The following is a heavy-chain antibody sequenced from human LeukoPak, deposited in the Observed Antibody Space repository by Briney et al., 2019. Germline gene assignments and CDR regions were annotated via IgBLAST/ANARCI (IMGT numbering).Heavy chain of an antibody. D-gene: IGHD6-6*01. Sequence: GGSLRLSCAASGFTFSSYWMSWVRQAPGKGLEWVANIKQDGSEKYYVDSVKGRFTISRDNAKNSLYLQMNSLRAEDTAMYYCARVRYSSSSGENWFDPWGQGTLVTVSS. J-gene: IGHJ5*02. CDR3: ARVRYSSSSGENWFDP. CDR1: GFTFSSYW. V-gene: IGHV3-7*01. CDR2: IKQDGSEK.